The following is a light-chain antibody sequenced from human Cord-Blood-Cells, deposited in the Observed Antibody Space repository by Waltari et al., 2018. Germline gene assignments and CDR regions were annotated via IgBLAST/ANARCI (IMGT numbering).Light chain of an antibody. J-gene: IGLJ1*01. CDR2: NNN. CDR1: SSNTGSNT. Sequence: QSVLTQPPSASGTPGQRVTLSCPGSSSNTGSNTVNWYQPLQGTAPKLLIYNNNQRPSGVPDRFSGSKSGTSASLAISGLQSEDEADYYCAAWDDSLNGYVFGTGTKVTVL. V-gene: IGLV1-44*01. CDR3: AAWDDSLNGYV.